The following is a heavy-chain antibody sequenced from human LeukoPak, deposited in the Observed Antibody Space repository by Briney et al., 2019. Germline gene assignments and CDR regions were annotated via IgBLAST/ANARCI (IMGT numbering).Heavy chain of an antibody. D-gene: IGHD3-10*01. CDR1: GGTFSSYD. Sequence: SVKVSCKASGGTFSSYDISWVRQAPGQGLEWMRGIIPIFGTANYAQKFQGRVTITADESTSTAYMELSSLRSEDTAVYYCARGGDSSGSYSLNWFDPWGQGTLVTVSS. CDR3: ARGGDSSGSYSLNWFDP. J-gene: IGHJ5*02. V-gene: IGHV1-69*13. CDR2: IIPIFGTA.